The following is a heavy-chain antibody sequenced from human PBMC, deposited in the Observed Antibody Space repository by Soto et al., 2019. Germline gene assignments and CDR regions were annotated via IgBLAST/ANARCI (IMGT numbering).Heavy chain of an antibody. D-gene: IGHD3-16*02. V-gene: IGHV3-11*01. J-gene: IGHJ4*02. Sequence: PGGSLRLSCAASGFTFSDYYMSWIRQAPGKGLEWVSYISSSGSTIYYADSVKGRFTISRDNAKNSLYLQMNSLRAEDTAVYYCASSVYYDYVWGSYRPFAIDYWGQGTLVTVSS. CDR3: ASSVYYDYVWGSYRPFAIDY. CDR1: GFTFSDYY. CDR2: ISSSGSTI.